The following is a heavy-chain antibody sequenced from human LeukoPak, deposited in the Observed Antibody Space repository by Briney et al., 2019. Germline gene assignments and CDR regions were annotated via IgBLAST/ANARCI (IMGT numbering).Heavy chain of an antibody. Sequence: GGSLRLSCGDSGYTFTGYHMNWVRQAPGKGLEWVSTIDVSATDTYYPDSVKGRFTISRDDSKNMLYLQMNSLRSEDTAVYYCARGFKRQPFDYWGQGTLVTVSS. V-gene: IGHV3-23*05. D-gene: IGHD6-13*01. CDR2: IDVSATDT. CDR3: ARGFKRQPFDY. J-gene: IGHJ4*02. CDR1: GYTFTGYH.